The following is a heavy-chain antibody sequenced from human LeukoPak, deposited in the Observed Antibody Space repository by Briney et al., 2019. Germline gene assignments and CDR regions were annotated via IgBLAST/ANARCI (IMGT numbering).Heavy chain of an antibody. CDR1: GFTFSTYC. J-gene: IGHJ4*02. Sequence: GGSLRLSCAASGFTFSTYCMHWVRQAPGKGPMWVSRICPDGTVTNYADSVKARFIISRDNARNTVYLQMNSLRVEDTAVYYCVRDFRSADYWSQGTLVTVSS. CDR3: VRDFRSADY. V-gene: IGHV3-74*01. CDR2: ICPDGTVT.